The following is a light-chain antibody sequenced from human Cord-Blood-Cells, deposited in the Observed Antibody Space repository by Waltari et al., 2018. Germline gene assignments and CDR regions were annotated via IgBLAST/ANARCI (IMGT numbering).Light chain of an antibody. CDR2: DVS. CDR1: SSDVGGYNH. Sequence: QSALTQPRSVSGSPGQSVTISCTGTSSDVGGYNHVPCYQHHPGKAPKLMIYDVSKRPSGVPVRFSGSKSGTTASLTLSGLQAEDEADYYCCSYAGSYTWVFGGGTKLTVL. CDR3: CSYAGSYTWV. J-gene: IGLJ3*02. V-gene: IGLV2-11*01.